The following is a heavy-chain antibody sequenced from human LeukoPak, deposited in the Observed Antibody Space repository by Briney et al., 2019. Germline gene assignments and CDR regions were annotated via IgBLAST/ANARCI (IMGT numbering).Heavy chain of an antibody. CDR2: ISAYNGNT. CDR3: ARAPLGATYYYYYGMDV. Sequence: GASVKVSCKASGYTFTSYGISWVRQAPGQGLEWMGWISAYNGNTNYAQKLQGRVTMTTDTSTSTAYTELRSLRSDDTAVYYCARAPLGATYYYYYGMDVWGQGTTVTVSS. D-gene: IGHD1-26*01. V-gene: IGHV1-18*01. CDR1: GYTFTSYG. J-gene: IGHJ6*02.